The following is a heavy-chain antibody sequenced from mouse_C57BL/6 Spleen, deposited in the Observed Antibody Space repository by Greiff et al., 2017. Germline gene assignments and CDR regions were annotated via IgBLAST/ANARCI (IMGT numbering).Heavy chain of an antibody. J-gene: IGHJ3*01. V-gene: IGHV1-55*01. Sequence: QVQLQQPGAELVKPGASVKMSCKASGYTFTSYWITWVKQRPGQGLEWIGDIYPGSGSTNYNEKFKSKATLTVDTSSSTAYMQLSSLTSEDSAVYYCARGEGLRPGFAYWGQGTLVTVSA. D-gene: IGHD2-4*01. CDR2: IYPGSGST. CDR3: ARGEGLRPGFAY. CDR1: GYTFTSYW.